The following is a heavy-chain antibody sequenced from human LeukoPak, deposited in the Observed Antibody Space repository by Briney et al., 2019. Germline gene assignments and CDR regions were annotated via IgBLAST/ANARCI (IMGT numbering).Heavy chain of an antibody. V-gene: IGHV3-7*01. CDR2: IKQDGSEK. CDR1: GFTFSSYW. D-gene: IGHD3-10*01. Sequence: GGSLRLSCAASGFTFSSYWMSWVRQAPGKGLEWVANIKQDGSEKYYVDPVKGRFTISRDNAKNSLYLQMNSLRAEDTAVYYCASSSGSYYQDFDYWGQGTLVTVSS. CDR3: ASSSGSYYQDFDY. J-gene: IGHJ4*02.